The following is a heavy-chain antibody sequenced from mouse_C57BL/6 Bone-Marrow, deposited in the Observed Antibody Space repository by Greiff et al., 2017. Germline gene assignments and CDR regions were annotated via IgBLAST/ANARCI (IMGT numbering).Heavy chain of an antibody. V-gene: IGHV1-64*01. CDR1: GYTFTSYW. CDR2: IHPNSGST. J-gene: IGHJ4*01. Sequence: QVQLQQPGAELVKPGASVKLSCKASGYTFTSYWMHWVKQRPGQGLEWIGMIHPNSGSTNYNEKFKSKATLTVDKSSSTAYMQLSSLTSEDSAVYYCAIAYYSNSYYAMDYWGRGTSVTVSS. D-gene: IGHD2-5*01. CDR3: AIAYYSNSYYAMDY.